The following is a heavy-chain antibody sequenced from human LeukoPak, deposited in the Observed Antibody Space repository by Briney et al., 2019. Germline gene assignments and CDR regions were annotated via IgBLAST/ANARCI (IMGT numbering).Heavy chain of an antibody. Sequence: PSETLSLTCGVYGGSFGDYHWSWIRQPPGKGLEWIGEINHSGTTHYNPSLKHKVTMSVDTSKTQFSLKLSSVTAADTAVYYCASSPVGATDYWGQGTLVTVSS. CDR2: INHSGTT. D-gene: IGHD1-26*01. CDR3: ASSPVGATDY. CDR1: GGSFGDYH. J-gene: IGHJ4*02. V-gene: IGHV4-34*01.